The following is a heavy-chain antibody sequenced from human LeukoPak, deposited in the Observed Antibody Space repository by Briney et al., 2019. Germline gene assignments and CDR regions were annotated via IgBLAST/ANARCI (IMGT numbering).Heavy chain of an antibody. V-gene: IGHV3-53*01. D-gene: IGHD6-13*01. CDR2: IHNSGNT. Sequence: GGSLRLSCAASGFTVSSNYMSWVRQAPRKGLEWVSVIHNSGNTYYADSVKGRFTISRDNSKNTLYLQMNSLRAEDTAVYYCAGSIAAAGDYWGQGTLVTVSS. J-gene: IGHJ4*02. CDR1: GFTVSSNY. CDR3: AGSIAAAGDY.